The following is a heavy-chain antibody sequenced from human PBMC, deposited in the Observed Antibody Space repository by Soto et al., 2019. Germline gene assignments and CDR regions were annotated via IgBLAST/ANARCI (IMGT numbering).Heavy chain of an antibody. J-gene: IGHJ4*02. D-gene: IGHD4-4*01. CDR3: ARDSSADYSNRNPIDY. CDR2: ISAYNGNT. CDR1: GYTFTSYG. Sequence: GASVKVSCKASGYTFTSYGISWVRQAPGQGLEWMGWISAYNGNTNYAQKLQGRVTMTTDTSTSTAYMELRSLRSDDTAVYYCARDSSADYSNRNPIDYWGQGTLVTVSS. V-gene: IGHV1-18*01.